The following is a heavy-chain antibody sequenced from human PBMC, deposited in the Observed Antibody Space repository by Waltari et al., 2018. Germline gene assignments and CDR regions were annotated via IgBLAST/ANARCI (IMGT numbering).Heavy chain of an antibody. V-gene: IGHV4-61*02. D-gene: IGHD3-10*01. CDR2: IYTSGST. CDR3: ARYGSGSPWPFDI. J-gene: IGHJ3*02. CDR1: GGSISSVSSD. Sequence: QVQLQESGPGLVKPSQTLSLTCTVSGGSISSVSSDWHWIRPPAGKGLEWIGRIYTSGSTNYNPSLKSRVTISVDTSKNQFSLKLSSVTAADTAVYYCARYGSGSPWPFDIWGQGTMVTVSS.